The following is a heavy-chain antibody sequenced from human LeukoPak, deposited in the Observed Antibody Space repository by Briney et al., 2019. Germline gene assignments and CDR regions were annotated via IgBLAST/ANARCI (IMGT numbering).Heavy chain of an antibody. CDR1: GGSINYYY. J-gene: IGHJ4*02. Sequence: PSETLFLTCTVSGGSINYYYWSWIRQSPGKGLGGVGDIHYTGRTKYNPSLPSRVTISVDTSKHQFSLKLSSVTAADTAVYYCARVRWFGELLWSSFDSWGQGTPVTVSS. CDR2: IHYTGRT. CDR3: ARVRWFGELLWSSFDS. V-gene: IGHV4-59*01. D-gene: IGHD3-10*01.